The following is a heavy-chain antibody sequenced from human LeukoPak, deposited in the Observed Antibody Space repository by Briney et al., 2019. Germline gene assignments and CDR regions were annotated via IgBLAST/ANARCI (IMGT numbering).Heavy chain of an antibody. CDR2: IYYSGST. CDR1: GGSISSGGYY. CDR3: ARDPNGSGSFDY. Sequence: SQTLSLTCTVSGGSISSGGYYWSWIRQHPGKGLEWIGYIYYSGSTYYNPSLKSRVTISVDTSKNQFSLKLSSVTAADTAVYCCARDPNGSGSFDYWGQGTLVTVSS. J-gene: IGHJ4*02. D-gene: IGHD3-10*01. V-gene: IGHV4-31*03.